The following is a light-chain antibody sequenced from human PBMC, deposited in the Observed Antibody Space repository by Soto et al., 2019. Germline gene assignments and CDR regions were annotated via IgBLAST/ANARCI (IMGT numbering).Light chain of an antibody. J-gene: IGKJ1*01. V-gene: IGKV3-20*01. CDR2: GAS. CDR3: KQYGRT. Sequence: EIVLTQSPGTLSLSPGERATLSCRASQSISSSYLAWYQQKPGQAPRLLIYGASSRATGIPDRFSGSGSGTDFTLTISRLEPEDFAVSYCKQYGRTFGQGTKV. CDR1: QSISSSY.